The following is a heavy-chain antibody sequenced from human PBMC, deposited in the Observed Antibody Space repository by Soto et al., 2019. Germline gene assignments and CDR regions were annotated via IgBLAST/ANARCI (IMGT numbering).Heavy chain of an antibody. CDR2: IYYSGST. Sequence: SETLSLTCTVSGGSISSGGYYWSWIRQHPGKGLEWIGYIYYSGSTYYNPSLKSRVTISVDTSKNQFSLKLSSVTAADTAVYYCARSSARRSLVNWFDPWGQGTLVTVPS. CDR3: ARSSARRSLVNWFDP. J-gene: IGHJ5*02. CDR1: GGSISSGGYY. D-gene: IGHD3-16*02. V-gene: IGHV4-31*03.